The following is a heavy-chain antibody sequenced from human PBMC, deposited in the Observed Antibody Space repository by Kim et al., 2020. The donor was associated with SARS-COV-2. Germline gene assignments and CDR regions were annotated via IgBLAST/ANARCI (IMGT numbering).Heavy chain of an antibody. CDR3: AREGFDYYDRSGTRWAFDY. V-gene: IGHV3-30-3*01. CDR1: GFTFSSYA. J-gene: IGHJ4*02. D-gene: IGHD3-22*01. Sequence: GGSLRLSCAASGFTFSSYAMHWVRQAPGKGLEWVAVISYDGSNKYYADSVKGRFTISRDNSKNTLYLQMNSLRAEDTAVYYCAREGFDYYDRSGTRWAFDYWGQGTLVTVSS. CDR2: ISYDGSNK.